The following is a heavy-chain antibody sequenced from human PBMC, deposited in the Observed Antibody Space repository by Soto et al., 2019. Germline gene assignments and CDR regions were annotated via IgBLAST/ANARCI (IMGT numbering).Heavy chain of an antibody. D-gene: IGHD2-15*01. Sequence: PGGSLRLSCAASGFTFSSYGMHWVRQAPGKGLEWVAVIWYDGSNKYYADSVKGRFTISRDNSKNTLYLQMNSLRAEDTAVYYCARVHCSGGSCYSGQGFFDYWGQGTLVTVSS. J-gene: IGHJ4*02. V-gene: IGHV3-33*01. CDR3: ARVHCSGGSCYSGQGFFDY. CDR2: IWYDGSNK. CDR1: GFTFSSYG.